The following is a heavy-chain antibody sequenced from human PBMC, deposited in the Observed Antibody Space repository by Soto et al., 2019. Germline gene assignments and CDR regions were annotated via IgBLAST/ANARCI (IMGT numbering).Heavy chain of an antibody. Sequence: GGSLRLSCEASGFSFSSYTMNWVRQAPGKGLEWVSSISAGSIYIYYPDSVKGRFTISRDNSKNTLYLQMNSLRAEDTAVYYCAKVGGSSSWYQMAFDIWGQGTMVTVSS. CDR2: ISAGSIYI. V-gene: IGHV3-21*04. CDR3: AKVGGSSSWYQMAFDI. J-gene: IGHJ3*02. CDR1: GFSFSSYT. D-gene: IGHD6-13*01.